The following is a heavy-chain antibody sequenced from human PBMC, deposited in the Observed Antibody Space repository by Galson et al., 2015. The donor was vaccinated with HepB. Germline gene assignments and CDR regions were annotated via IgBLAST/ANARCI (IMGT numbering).Heavy chain of an antibody. CDR3: VRGTTAPDY. D-gene: IGHD2/OR15-2a*01. J-gene: IGHJ4*02. V-gene: IGHV3-23*01. Sequence: SLRLSCAACGFTFTSYGMSWVRQAPGQGLECVSAISRGDDTSDYADSVKGRFTVSRDSSTNTLYLQMNGLRADDTAIYYCVRGTTAPDYWGQGTLVTVSS. CDR2: ISRGDDTS. CDR1: GFTFTSYG.